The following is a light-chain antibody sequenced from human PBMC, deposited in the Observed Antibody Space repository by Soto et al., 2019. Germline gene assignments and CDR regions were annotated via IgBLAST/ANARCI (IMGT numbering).Light chain of an antibody. CDR3: MKALQTPLT. CDR2: LGS. V-gene: IGKV2-28*01. J-gene: IGKJ4*01. CDR1: QSLLHSNGYNY. Sequence: DIVMTQSPLSLPVTPGEPASISCRSSQSLLHSNGYNYLDWYLQKPGQSPQLLIYLGSNRASGVPDRVRGSGSCTDCTRIISRVEAEDVGVYYCMKALQTPLTFGGGNKVEIK.